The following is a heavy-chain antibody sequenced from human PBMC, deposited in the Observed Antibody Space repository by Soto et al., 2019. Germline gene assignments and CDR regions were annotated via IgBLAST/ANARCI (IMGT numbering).Heavy chain of an antibody. CDR1: GGIFTSYA. Sequence: SVKVSCKASGGIFTSYAISWGRQAPGQGLEWMGGIIPIFGTANYAQNFQGRVTITADKSTSTAYMELSSLRSEDTAVYYCASEVVVVPAAIPKYYFDYWGQGTSVTVSS. CDR3: ASEVVVVPAAIPKYYFDY. V-gene: IGHV1-69*06. D-gene: IGHD2-2*01. J-gene: IGHJ4*02. CDR2: IIPIFGTA.